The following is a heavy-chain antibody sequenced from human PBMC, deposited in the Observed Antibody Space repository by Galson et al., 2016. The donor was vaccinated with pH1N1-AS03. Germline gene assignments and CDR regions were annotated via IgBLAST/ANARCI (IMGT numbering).Heavy chain of an antibody. V-gene: IGHV3-64*02. CDR1: GFTFINYA. D-gene: IGHD2-15*01. Sequence: SLRLSCAASGFTFINYAMHWVRQTPGKGLEYVSAISRNGVNKYYADSVKGRFTIARDNSDNTLYLQMGSLRVEDMGVYYCARDRCSTGTGSCPRGGDYFDYWGQGTVVSVSS. CDR3: ARDRCSTGTGSCPRGGDYFDY. J-gene: IGHJ4*02. CDR2: ISRNGVNK.